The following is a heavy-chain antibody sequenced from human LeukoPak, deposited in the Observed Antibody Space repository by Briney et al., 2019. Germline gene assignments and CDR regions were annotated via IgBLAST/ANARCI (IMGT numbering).Heavy chain of an antibody. J-gene: IGHJ3*02. V-gene: IGHV1-69*05. CDR3: ARDQTTVGAFDI. D-gene: IGHD4-11*01. Sequence: AASVKVSCKASGGTFSSYAISWVRQAPGQGLEWMGGIIPIFGTANYAQKFQGRVTITTDESTSTAYMGLSSLRSEDTAVYYCARDQTTVGAFDIWGQRTMVTVSS. CDR2: IIPIFGTA. CDR1: GGTFSSYA.